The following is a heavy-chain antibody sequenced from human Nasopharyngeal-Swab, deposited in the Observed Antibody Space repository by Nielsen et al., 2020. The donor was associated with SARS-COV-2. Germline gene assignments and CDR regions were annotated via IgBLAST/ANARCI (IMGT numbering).Heavy chain of an antibody. V-gene: IGHV1-69*13. J-gene: IGHJ6*03. CDR1: GGTFSSYA. D-gene: IGHD4-11*01. Sequence: SVKVSCKASGGTFSSYAISWVRQAPGQGLEWMGGIIPIFGTANYAQKFQGRVTITADESTSTAYMELSSLRSEDTAVYYCAIMTTVTSYLCYYYYYMDVWGKGTTVTVSS. CDR3: AIMTTVTSYLCYYYYYMDV. CDR2: IIPIFGTA.